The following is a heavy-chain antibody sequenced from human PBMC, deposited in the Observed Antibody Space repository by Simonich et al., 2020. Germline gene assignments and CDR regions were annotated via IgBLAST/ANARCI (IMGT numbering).Heavy chain of an antibody. CDR2: INPNSGGT. J-gene: IGHJ3*02. CDR3: ARGPRWTGDDAFDI. V-gene: IGHV1-2*02. Sequence: QVPLVQSGAEVKKPGASVKVSCKASGYTFTGFYMTWVRKAPGQGLEWRGWINPNSGGTNYAQKFQGRGTMTRDTSISTAYMELSRLRSDDTAVYYCARGPRWTGDDAFDIWGQGTMVTVSS. CDR1: GYTFTGFY. D-gene: IGHD7-27*01.